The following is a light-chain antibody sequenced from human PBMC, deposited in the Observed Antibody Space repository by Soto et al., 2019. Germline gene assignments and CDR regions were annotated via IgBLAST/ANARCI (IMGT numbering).Light chain of an antibody. CDR2: AAS. CDR1: HTIDNY. J-gene: IGKJ4*01. CDR3: QQYYSYPLT. Sequence: DIQMTQSPSSLSASVGDRVTISCRASHTIDNYLNWYQQKPGKAPKLLIYAASTLQSGVPSRFSGSGSGTDFTLTISCLQSEDFATYYCQQYYSYPLTFGGGTKVDIK. V-gene: IGKV1-39*01.